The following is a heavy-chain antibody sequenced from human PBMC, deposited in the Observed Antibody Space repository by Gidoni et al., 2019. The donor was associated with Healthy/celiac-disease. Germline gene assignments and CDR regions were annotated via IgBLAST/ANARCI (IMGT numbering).Heavy chain of an antibody. CDR1: GFTFSSYA. CDR3: AKDLSVRRGGSFYGDHGGS. D-gene: IGHD4-17*01. Sequence: EVQLLESGGGLVQPGGSLRLSCAASGFTFSSYALSWVRQAPGKGLEWVSAISGSGGSTYYADSVKGRFTISRDNSKNTLYLQMNSLRAEDTAVYYCAKDLSVRRGGSFYGDHGGSWGQGTLVTVSS. CDR2: ISGSGGST. V-gene: IGHV3-23*01. J-gene: IGHJ5*02.